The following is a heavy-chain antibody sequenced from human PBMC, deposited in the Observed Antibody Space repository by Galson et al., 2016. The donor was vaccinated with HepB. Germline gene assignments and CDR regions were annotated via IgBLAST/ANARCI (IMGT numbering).Heavy chain of an antibody. CDR3: TTLLGGNCTGGSCRSIDF. J-gene: IGHJ4*02. V-gene: IGHV3-73*01. CDR1: GFNFRDSA. Sequence: SLRLSCAASGFNFRDSALHWVRQASGKGLEWIGRIRSQADNGATVYTASVKGRFAISRDDSKNMAFLQMDSLKAEDTAVYYCTTLLGGNCTGGSCRSIDFWGQGTLVTVSS. D-gene: IGHD2-15*01. CDR2: IRSQADNGAT.